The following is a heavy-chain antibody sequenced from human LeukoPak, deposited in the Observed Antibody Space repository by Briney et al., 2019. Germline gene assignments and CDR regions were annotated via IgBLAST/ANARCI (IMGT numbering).Heavy chain of an antibody. J-gene: IGHJ6*04. D-gene: IGHD3-10*02. Sequence: PGGSLRLSRAASVFTLSTYGMHWVRQAPGKGLEWVAVISYDGSNKYYADSVKGRFTISRDNSKNTLYLQMNSLRAEDTGVYYCAELGITMIGGVWGKGTTVTISS. CDR1: VFTLSTYG. V-gene: IGHV3-30*18. CDR2: ISYDGSNK. CDR3: AELGITMIGGV.